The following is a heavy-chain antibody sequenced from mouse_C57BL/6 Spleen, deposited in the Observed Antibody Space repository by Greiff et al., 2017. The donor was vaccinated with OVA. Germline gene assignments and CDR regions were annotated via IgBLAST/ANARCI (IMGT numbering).Heavy chain of an antibody. CDR3: VRGSYYGSRWGYAMDY. D-gene: IGHD1-1*01. V-gene: IGHV10-3*01. CDR2: IRSKSSNYAT. Sequence: EVQRVESGGGLVQPKGSLKLSCAASGFTFNTYAMHWVRQAPGKGLEWVARIRSKSSNYATYYADSVKDRFTISRDDSQSMLYLQMNNLKTEDTAMYYCVRGSYYGSRWGYAMDYWGQGTSVTVSS. J-gene: IGHJ4*01. CDR1: GFTFNTYA.